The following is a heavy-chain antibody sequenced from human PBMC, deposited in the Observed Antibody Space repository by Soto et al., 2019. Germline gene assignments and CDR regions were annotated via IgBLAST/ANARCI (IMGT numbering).Heavy chain of an antibody. CDR2: ISSSGDYI. D-gene: IGHD1-1*01. J-gene: IGHJ4*02. CDR3: SRGDAYNSFDY. V-gene: IGHV3-21*01. Sequence: PGGSLRLSCTASGFTFSRHAMTWVRQAPGKGLEWVSAISSSGDYIYYADSVKGRFTISRDNAKNSLYLQMSSLRAGDTAMFYCSRGDAYNSFDYWGQGALVTVSS. CDR1: GFTFSRHA.